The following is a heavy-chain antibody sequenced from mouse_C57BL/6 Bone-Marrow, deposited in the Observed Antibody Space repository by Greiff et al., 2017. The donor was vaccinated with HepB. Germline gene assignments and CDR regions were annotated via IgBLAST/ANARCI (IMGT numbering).Heavy chain of an antibody. D-gene: IGHD1-1*01. Sequence: VQLQESGAELARPGASVKLSCKASGYTFTSYGISWVKQRTGQGLEWIGEIYPRSGNTYYNEKFKGKATLTADKSSSTAYMELRSLTSEDSAVYFCARRDYGPPFAYWGQGTLVTVSA. CDR3: ARRDYGPPFAY. V-gene: IGHV1-81*01. CDR1: GYTFTSYG. J-gene: IGHJ3*01. CDR2: IYPRSGNT.